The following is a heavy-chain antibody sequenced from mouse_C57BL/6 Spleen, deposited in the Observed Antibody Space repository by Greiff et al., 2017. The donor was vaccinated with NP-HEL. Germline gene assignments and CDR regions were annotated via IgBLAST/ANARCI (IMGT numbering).Heavy chain of an antibody. D-gene: IGHD3-3*01. V-gene: IGHV5-6*01. Sequence: EVQVVESGGDLVKPGGSLKLSCAASGFTFSSYGMSWVRQTPDKRLEWVATISSGGSYTYYPDSVKGRFTISRDNAKNTLYLQMSSLKSEDTAMYYCARGGLEAYFDYWGQGTTLTVAS. J-gene: IGHJ2*01. CDR1: GFTFSSYG. CDR2: ISSGGSYT. CDR3: ARGGLEAYFDY.